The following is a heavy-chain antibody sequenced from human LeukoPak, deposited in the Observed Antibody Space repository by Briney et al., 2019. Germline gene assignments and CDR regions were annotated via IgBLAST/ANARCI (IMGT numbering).Heavy chain of an antibody. V-gene: IGHV3-73*01. CDR3: TRNKVDTAMVWGPYYMDV. CDR1: GFTFSGSA. CDR2: IRSKANSYAT. J-gene: IGHJ6*03. D-gene: IGHD5-18*01. Sequence: GGSLRLSCAASGFTFSGSAMHWVRQASGKGLEWVGRIRSKANSYATAYAASVKGRLTISRDDSKNTAYLQMNSLKTEDTAVYYCTRNKVDTAMVWGPYYMDVWGKGTTVTVSS.